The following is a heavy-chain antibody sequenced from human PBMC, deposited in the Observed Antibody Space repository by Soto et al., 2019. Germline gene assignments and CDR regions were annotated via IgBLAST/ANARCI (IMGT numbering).Heavy chain of an antibody. CDR2: ISYDGSNK. D-gene: IGHD3-3*01. V-gene: IGHV3-30*18. CDR3: AKDEVLRVALPGYFQH. J-gene: IGHJ1*01. CDR1: GFTFSSYG. Sequence: QVQLVESGGGVVQPGRSLRLSCAASGFTFSSYGMHWVRQAPGKGLEWVAVISYDGSNKYYADSVKGRFTISRDNSKNTLYLQMNSLRAEDTAVYYCAKDEVLRVALPGYFQHWGQGTLVTVSS.